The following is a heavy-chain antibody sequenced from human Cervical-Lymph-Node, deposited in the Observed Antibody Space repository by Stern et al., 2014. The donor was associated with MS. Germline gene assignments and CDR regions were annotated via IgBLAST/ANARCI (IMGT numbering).Heavy chain of an antibody. V-gene: IGHV3-33*01. Sequence: DQLVESGGGVVQPGRSLRLSCAASGFTFSNYGMHWVRQAPGKGLEWLAGIWYDGSATYHADSVKGRFTISRDNSKNTLYLQMNSLRADDTAVYYCATDGRIYDFWSGIDYWGQGALVTVSS. CDR2: IWYDGSAT. D-gene: IGHD3-3*01. CDR3: ATDGRIYDFWSGIDY. CDR1: GFTFSNYG. J-gene: IGHJ4*02.